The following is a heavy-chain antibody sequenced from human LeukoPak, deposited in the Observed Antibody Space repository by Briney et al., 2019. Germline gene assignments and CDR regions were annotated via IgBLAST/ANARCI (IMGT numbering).Heavy chain of an antibody. CDR1: GYTFTKYD. CDR2: MNPDSGNK. D-gene: IGHD6-13*01. Sequence: ASVTVSFKASGYTFTKYDINWVRQAAGQGVEGMGWMNPDSGNKGFAQKFQGRVTLTRNTSINTAYMELSSLRSEDTAVYYCARSLFEATAAGHWGQGTLVTVPS. CDR3: ARSLFEATAAGH. V-gene: IGHV1-8*01. J-gene: IGHJ4*02.